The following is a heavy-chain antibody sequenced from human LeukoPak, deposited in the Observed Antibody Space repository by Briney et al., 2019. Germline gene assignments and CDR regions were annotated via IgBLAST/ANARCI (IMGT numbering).Heavy chain of an antibody. CDR2: INHSGST. Sequence: SETLSLTCAVYGGSFSGYYWSWIRQPPGKGLEWIGEINHSGSTNYNPSLKSRVTISVDTSKNQFSLKLSSVTAADTAVYYCASWRGAYFDYWGQGTLVTVSS. CDR3: ASWRGAYFDY. CDR1: GGSFSGYY. V-gene: IGHV4-34*01. D-gene: IGHD3-3*01. J-gene: IGHJ4*02.